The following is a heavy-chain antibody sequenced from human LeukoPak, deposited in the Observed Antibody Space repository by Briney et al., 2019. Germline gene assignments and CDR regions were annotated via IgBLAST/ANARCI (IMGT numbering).Heavy chain of an antibody. CDR3: ARESSSGWYVY. D-gene: IGHD6-19*01. CDR2: IYYSGST. Sequence: PSETLSLTCTVSGGSISSYYWSWIRQPPGKGLEWIGYIYYSGSTNYNPSLKSRVTISVDTSKNQFSLKLSSVTAADTAVYYCARESSSGWYVYWGQGTLVTVSS. V-gene: IGHV4-59*08. J-gene: IGHJ4*02. CDR1: GGSISSYY.